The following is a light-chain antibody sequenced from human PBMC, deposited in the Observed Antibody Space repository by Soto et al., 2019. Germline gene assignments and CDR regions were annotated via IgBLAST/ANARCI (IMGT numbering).Light chain of an antibody. CDR1: QNIISW. Sequence: DIQMTQSPSTVSASVGDRVTITCRASQNIISWLAWYQQQPGRAPKLLIYAASILQSGVPSRFSGSGAETDFTVTFDSLQPEDFATYYCQQAYGFPVTFGQGTRLEIK. CDR2: AAS. CDR3: QQAYGFPVT. J-gene: IGKJ5*01. V-gene: IGKV1-12*01.